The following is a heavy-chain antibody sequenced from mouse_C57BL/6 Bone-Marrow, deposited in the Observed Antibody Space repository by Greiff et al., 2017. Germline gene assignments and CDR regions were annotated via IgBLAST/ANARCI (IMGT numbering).Heavy chain of an antibody. D-gene: IGHD1-1*01. CDR2: IYPGDGDT. V-gene: IGHV1-82*01. Sequence: VQLQQSGPELVKPGASVKISCKASGYAFSSSWMNWVKQRPGKGLEWIGRIYPGDGDTNYNGKFKGKATLTADKSSSTAYMKLSSLTSEDSAVYFCARSEYYGSSLYYFDYWGQGTTLTVSS. CDR1: GYAFSSSW. J-gene: IGHJ2*01. CDR3: ARSEYYGSSLYYFDY.